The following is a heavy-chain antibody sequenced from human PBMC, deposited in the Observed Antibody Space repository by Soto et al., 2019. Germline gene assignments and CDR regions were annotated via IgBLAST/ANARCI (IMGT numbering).Heavy chain of an antibody. CDR1: GFSLRNTRMG. CDR3: ARSLYVDYVHWYFDL. J-gene: IGHJ2*01. CDR2: IFSNDAK. V-gene: IGHV2-26*01. Sequence: PVLVKPTETLTLTCTVSGFSLRNTRMGVSWIRQSPGKALEWLAHIFSNDAKSYSPSLKSRLAISRDTSKSQVVLTMTNVAPVDKATYYCARSLYVDYVHWYFDLWGRGTLVTVSS. D-gene: IGHD4-17*01.